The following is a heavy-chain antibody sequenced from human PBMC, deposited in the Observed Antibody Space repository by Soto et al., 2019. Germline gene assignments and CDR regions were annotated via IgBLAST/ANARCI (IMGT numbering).Heavy chain of an antibody. Sequence: GGSLRLSCAASGFTFRNYAMTWARQAPGKGLEWVSSLLRSGSSAYYADSVRGRFTISSDTSANSLYLQMDNLRAEDTAIYYCAKDAISGDGIWLMDSWGQGTVVTVSS. CDR1: GFTFRNYA. V-gene: IGHV3-23*01. CDR3: AKDAISGDGIWLMDS. CDR2: LLRSGSSA. J-gene: IGHJ5*02. D-gene: IGHD4-17*01.